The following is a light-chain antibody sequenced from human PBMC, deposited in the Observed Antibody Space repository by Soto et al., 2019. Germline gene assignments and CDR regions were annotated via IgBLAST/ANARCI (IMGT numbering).Light chain of an antibody. V-gene: IGKV3-15*01. J-gene: IGKJ1*01. CDR2: GAS. CDR3: QQYRSWPRT. Sequence: EIVLTQSPAALSVSPGGRATISCRASQDVMYDLAWFQQKPGQAPRLLVYGASTRATDAPPRVRSSGSGREFSLTISSLQSEDFATYYGQQYRSWPRTFGQGSRVEIK. CDR1: QDVMYD.